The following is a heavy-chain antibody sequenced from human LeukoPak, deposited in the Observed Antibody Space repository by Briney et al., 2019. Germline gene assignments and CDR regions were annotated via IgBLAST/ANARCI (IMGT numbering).Heavy chain of an antibody. CDR3: ARAYSSSWYFNWFDP. Sequence: PSENLSLTCSVSGYSISSGYYWGWIRPPPGKGLEWIGTIYHSGSTYYNAYLESRVTMAVDTSKNQFSLKLSSVTAADTAVYYCARAYSSSWYFNWFDPRGQGTLVTVSS. J-gene: IGHJ5*02. CDR1: GYSISSGYY. V-gene: IGHV4-38-2*02. D-gene: IGHD6-13*01. CDR2: IYHSGST.